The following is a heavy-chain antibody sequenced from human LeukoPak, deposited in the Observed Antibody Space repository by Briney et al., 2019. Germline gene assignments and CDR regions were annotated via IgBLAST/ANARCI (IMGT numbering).Heavy chain of an antibody. J-gene: IGHJ5*02. CDR2: INPNSGGT. D-gene: IGHD3-16*01. Sequence: ASVKVSCKASGYTFTGYYMHWVRQSPGQGLAWMGWINPNSGGTNYAQKFQGRVTMTRDTSISTAYMELSRLRSDDTAVYYCARESLMITFGGVRANWFDPWGQGTLVTVSS. CDR1: GYTFTGYY. CDR3: ARESLMITFGGVRANWFDP. V-gene: IGHV1-2*02.